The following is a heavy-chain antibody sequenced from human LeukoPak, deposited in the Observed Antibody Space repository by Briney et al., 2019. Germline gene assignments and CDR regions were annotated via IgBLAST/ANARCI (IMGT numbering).Heavy chain of an antibody. D-gene: IGHD2-2*01. CDR3: ARVEYCSSTSCYFSGAFDI. J-gene: IGHJ3*02. V-gene: IGHV1-2*02. CDR1: GYTFTGYY. Sequence: ASVKVSCKASGYTFTGYYMHWVRQAPGQGLEWMGWINPNSGGTNYAQKFQGRVTMTRDTCISTAYMELSRLRSDDTAVYYCARVEYCSSTSCYFSGAFDIWGQGTMVTVSS. CDR2: INPNSGGT.